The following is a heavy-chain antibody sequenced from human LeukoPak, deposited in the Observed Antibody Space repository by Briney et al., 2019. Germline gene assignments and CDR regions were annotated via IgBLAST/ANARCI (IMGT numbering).Heavy chain of an antibody. D-gene: IGHD2-15*01. Sequence: SETLSLTCTVSGGSISSGGYHWSWIRQHPGKGLEWIGHIYYSGTTYYNPSLKRRVTISIDTSKKQFSLKLSSVTAADTAVYYCARVYCSGGSCYVDYWGQGTLVTVSS. CDR2: IYYSGTT. CDR1: GGSISSGGYH. CDR3: ARVYCSGGSCYVDY. V-gene: IGHV4-31*03. J-gene: IGHJ4*02.